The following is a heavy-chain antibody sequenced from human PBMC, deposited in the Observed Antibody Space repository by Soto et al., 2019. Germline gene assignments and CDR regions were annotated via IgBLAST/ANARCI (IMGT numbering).Heavy chain of an antibody. CDR2: IIPIFGTA. D-gene: IGHD1-26*01. CDR3: ARAIVGPTTTGWLDP. Sequence: SVHVSCQDSVGTFSRYAIIGVRQAPGQGLEWMGGIIPIFGTANYAQRFQGRVTITADESTSTAYMELSSLRVDDTAVYYCARAIVGPTTTGWLDPWGQGTLVTVSS. V-gene: IGHV1-69*13. CDR1: VGTFSRYA. J-gene: IGHJ5*02.